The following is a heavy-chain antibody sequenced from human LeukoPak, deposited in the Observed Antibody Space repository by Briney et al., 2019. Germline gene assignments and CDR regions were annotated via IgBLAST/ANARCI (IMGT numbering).Heavy chain of an antibody. V-gene: IGHV3-23*01. CDR2: IDSVRNT. J-gene: IGHJ4*02. CDR1: GFTFSTYA. CDR3: AKRLSASDWFEVDY. Sequence: GGSLRLSCAASGFTFSTYAMTWVRQAPGKGLEWVSTIDSVRNTHYADSVKGRFTISRDNSKNPVHLQMNSLRAEDTAVYYCAKRLSASDWFEVDYWGQGTLVTVSS. D-gene: IGHD3-9*01.